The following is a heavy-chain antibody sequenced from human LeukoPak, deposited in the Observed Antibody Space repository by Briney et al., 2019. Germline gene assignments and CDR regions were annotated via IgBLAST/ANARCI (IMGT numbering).Heavy chain of an antibody. CDR2: ISSSSTAI. CDR1: GFTFSSYS. V-gene: IGHV3-48*04. CDR3: AMYYYDSSGYAQG. D-gene: IGHD3-22*01. J-gene: IGHJ4*02. Sequence: PGGSLRLSCAASGFTFSSYSMNWVRQAPGKGLEWVSYISSSSTAIYYADSVKGRFTISRDNAKNSLYLQMNSQRAEDTAVYYCAMYYYDSSGYAQGWGQGTLVTVSS.